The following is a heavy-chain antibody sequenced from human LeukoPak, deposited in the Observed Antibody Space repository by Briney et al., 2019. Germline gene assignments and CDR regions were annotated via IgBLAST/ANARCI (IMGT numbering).Heavy chain of an antibody. CDR2: INPNSGGT. D-gene: IGHD2-21*02. V-gene: IGHV1-2*02. CDR1: GYTFTGYY. J-gene: IGHJ4*02. CDR3: ARVGRSYCGGDCYSGPFDY. Sequence: VASVKVSCKASGYTFTGYYMHWVRQAPGQGLEWMGWINPNSGGTNYAQKFQGRVTMTRDTSISTAYMELSRLRSDDTAVYYCARVGRSYCGGDCYSGPFDYWGQGTLVTVSS.